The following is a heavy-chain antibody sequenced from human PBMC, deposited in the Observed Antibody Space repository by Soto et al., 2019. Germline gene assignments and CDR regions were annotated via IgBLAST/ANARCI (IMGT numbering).Heavy chain of an antibody. Sequence: QVQLVQSGAEVKKPGSSVTVSCKASGGTFSSYTISWVRQAPGQGLEWMGGISTIFGTANYAQKFQGRVTITADESTSTAYMELSSLRSEDTAVYYCARGNHRWLQLWYFDLWGRGTLVTVSS. CDR3: ARGNHRWLQLWYFDL. D-gene: IGHD5-12*01. CDR1: GGTFSSYT. CDR2: ISTIFGTA. V-gene: IGHV1-69*12. J-gene: IGHJ2*01.